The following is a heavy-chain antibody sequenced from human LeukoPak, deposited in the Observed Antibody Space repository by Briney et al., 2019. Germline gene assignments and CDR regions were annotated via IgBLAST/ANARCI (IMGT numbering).Heavy chain of an antibody. CDR1: GGSISSSSYY. Sequence: SETLSLTCTVSGGSISSSSYYWGWLRQPPGMGLEWIGSIYYSGSTYYNPSLKSRVTISVDTSKNQFSLKLSSVTAADTAVYYCARDLGKWELLYYFDYWGQGTLVTVSS. V-gene: IGHV4-39*07. D-gene: IGHD1-26*01. CDR2: IYYSGST. J-gene: IGHJ4*02. CDR3: ARDLGKWELLYYFDY.